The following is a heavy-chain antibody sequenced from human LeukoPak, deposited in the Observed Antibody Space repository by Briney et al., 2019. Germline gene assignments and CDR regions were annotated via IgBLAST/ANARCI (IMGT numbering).Heavy chain of an antibody. J-gene: IGHJ5*02. CDR1: GGSISSSSYY. V-gene: IGHV4-39*01. CDR2: IYYSGST. D-gene: IGHD3-10*01. CDR3: ARQPMVRGVTYNWFDP. Sequence: SETLSLTCTVSGGSISSSSYYWGWIRQPPGKGLEWIGSIYYSGSTYYNPSLKSRVTISVDTSKNQFSLKLSSATAADTAVYYCARQPMVRGVTYNWFDPWGQGTLVTVSS.